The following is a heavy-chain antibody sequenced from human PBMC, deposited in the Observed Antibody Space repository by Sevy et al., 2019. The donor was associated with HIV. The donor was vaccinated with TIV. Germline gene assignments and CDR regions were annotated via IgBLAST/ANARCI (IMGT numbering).Heavy chain of an antibody. CDR3: ARENMITFGGVIVIRPFDY. V-gene: IGHV1-18*04. CDR2: ISAYNGNT. J-gene: IGHJ4*02. CDR1: GYTFTSYG. D-gene: IGHD3-16*02. Sequence: ASVKVSCKASGYTFTSYGISWVRQAPGQWLEWMGWISAYNGNTNYAQKLQGRVTMTTDTSTSTAYMELRSLRSDDTAVYYCARENMITFGGVIVIRPFDYWGQGTLVTVSS.